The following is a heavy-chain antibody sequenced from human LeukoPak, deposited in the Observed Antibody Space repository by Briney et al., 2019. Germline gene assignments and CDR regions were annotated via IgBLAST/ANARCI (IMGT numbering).Heavy chain of an antibody. D-gene: IGHD3-16*02. CDR1: GGTFSSYA. V-gene: IGHV1-69*05. CDR3: ARDADGGSYHNWFDP. CDR2: IIPIFGTA. J-gene: IGHJ5*02. Sequence: ASVKVSCKASGGTFSSYAISWVRQAPGQGLEWMGGIIPIFGTANYAQKFQGRVTITTDESTSTAYMELSSLRSEDTAVYYCARDADGGSYHNWFDPWGQGTLVTASS.